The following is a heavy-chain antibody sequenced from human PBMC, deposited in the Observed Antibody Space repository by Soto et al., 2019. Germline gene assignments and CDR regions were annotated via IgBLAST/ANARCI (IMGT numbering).Heavy chain of an antibody. Sequence: GGALRLSCAESGFTFSSYGMHWVLQALGKGLEWVAVIWYDGSNKYYADSVKGRFTISRDNSKNTLYLQMNSLRAEDTAVYYCARGNTYYDFWSGLSMDVWGQGTTVTVYS. J-gene: IGHJ6*02. V-gene: IGHV3-33*01. CDR2: IWYDGSNK. CDR1: GFTFSSYG. CDR3: ARGNTYYDFWSGLSMDV. D-gene: IGHD3-3*01.